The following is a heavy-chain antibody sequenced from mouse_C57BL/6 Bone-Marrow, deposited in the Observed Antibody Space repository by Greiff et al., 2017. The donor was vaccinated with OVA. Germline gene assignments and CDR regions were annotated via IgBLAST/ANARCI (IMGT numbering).Heavy chain of an antibody. D-gene: IGHD2-2*01. V-gene: IGHV5-15*01. CDR1: GFTFSDYG. Sequence: EVQLVESGGGLVQPGASLKLSCAASGFTFSDYGMAWVRQAPRKGPEWVAFISNLAYSIYYADTVTGRFTISRENAKNTLYLEMSSLRSEDTAMYYCARCYGSYSYFDVWGTGTTVTVSS. CDR2: ISNLAYSI. CDR3: ARCYGSYSYFDV. J-gene: IGHJ1*03.